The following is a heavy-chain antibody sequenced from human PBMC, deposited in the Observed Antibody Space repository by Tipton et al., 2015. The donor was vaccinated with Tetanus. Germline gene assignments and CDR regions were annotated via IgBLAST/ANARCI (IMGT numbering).Heavy chain of an antibody. D-gene: IGHD2-15*01. CDR3: AKALHLVVVAGIDY. J-gene: IGHJ4*02. Sequence: SLRLSCAASGFTFDDYAMHWVRQAPGKGLEWVSGISWNSGSIGYADSVKGRFTISRDNAKNSLYLQMNSLRAEDTALYYCAKALHLVVVAGIDYWGQGTLVTVSS. V-gene: IGHV3-9*01. CDR2: ISWNSGSI. CDR1: GFTFDDYA.